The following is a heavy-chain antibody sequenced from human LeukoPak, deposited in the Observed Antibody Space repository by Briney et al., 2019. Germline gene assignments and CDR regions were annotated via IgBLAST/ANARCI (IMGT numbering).Heavy chain of an antibody. CDR1: GLTHSSYV. CDR3: ARDDYGDY. J-gene: IGHJ4*02. V-gene: IGHV3-48*03. Sequence: GGSLRLSCAASGLTHSSYVMNWLGQAQGKGLEWVSYISGSGSTIYYADSVKGRFTISRDNAKNTLYLQMNSMRAEDTAVYYCARDDYGDYWGQGTLVTVSS. CDR2: ISGSGSTI.